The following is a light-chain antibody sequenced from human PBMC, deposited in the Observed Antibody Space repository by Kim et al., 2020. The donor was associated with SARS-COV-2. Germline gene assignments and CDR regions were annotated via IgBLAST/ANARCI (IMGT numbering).Light chain of an antibody. V-gene: IGKV3-15*01. CDR2: GAF. J-gene: IGKJ4*01. CDR1: QSVNSN. Sequence: PGESVTLSCRASQSVNSNLAWYQQRPGQAPRFLISGAFTRATGVPARFSGGGSGTEFTLTINSLQSEDFAIYYCRQYNDWPLTFGGGTKVDIK. CDR3: RQYNDWPLT.